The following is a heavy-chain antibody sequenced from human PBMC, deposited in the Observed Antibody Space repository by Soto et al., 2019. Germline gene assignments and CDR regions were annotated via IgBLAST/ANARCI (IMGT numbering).Heavy chain of an antibody. CDR1: GFTFSSYG. V-gene: IGHV3-30*18. D-gene: IGHD3-10*01. J-gene: IGHJ4*02. CDR3: AKAGGGFGDFVRH. CDR2: ILYDGSDK. Sequence: GGSLRLSCAASGFTFSSYGMYWVRQAPGKGLEWVTGILYDGSDKYYADSVKGRFTISRENSKNTLYLQMNSLRTEDSAVYYCAKAGGGFGDFVRHWGQGTPVTVSS.